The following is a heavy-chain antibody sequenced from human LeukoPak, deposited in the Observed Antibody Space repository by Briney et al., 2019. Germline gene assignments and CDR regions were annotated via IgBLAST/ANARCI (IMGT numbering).Heavy chain of an antibody. D-gene: IGHD3-9*01. CDR2: INHSGST. CDR3: AREGYFDRNMDV. V-gene: IGHV4-34*01. J-gene: IGHJ6*03. CDR1: GGSISSYY. Sequence: SETLSLTCTVSGGSISSYYWSWIRQPPGKGLEWIGEINHSGSTNYNPSLKSRVTISVDKSKNQFSLKLSTVTAADTAMYYCAREGYFDRNMDVWGKGTTVTISS.